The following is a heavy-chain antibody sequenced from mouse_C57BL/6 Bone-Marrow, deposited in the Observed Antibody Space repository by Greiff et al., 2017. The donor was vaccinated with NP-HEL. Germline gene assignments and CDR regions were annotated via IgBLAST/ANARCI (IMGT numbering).Heavy chain of an antibody. J-gene: IGHJ1*03. CDR2: INPNNGGT. V-gene: IGHV1-26*01. Sequence: VQLQQSGPELVKPGASVKISCKASGYTFTDYYMNWVKQSHGKSLEWIGDINPNNGGTSYNQKFKGKATLTVDKSSSTAYMELRSLTSEDSAVYYCARPVGGYFDVWGTGTTVTVSS. CDR1: GYTFTDYY. CDR3: ARPVGGYFDV. D-gene: IGHD1-1*01.